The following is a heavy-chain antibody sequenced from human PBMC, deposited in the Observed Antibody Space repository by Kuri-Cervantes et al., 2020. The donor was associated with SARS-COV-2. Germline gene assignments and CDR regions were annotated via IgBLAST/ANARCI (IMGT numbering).Heavy chain of an antibody. CDR3: AREGDTAMVRYYYYMDV. D-gene: IGHD5-18*01. V-gene: IGHV1-8*02. J-gene: IGHJ6*03. Sequence: GGSLRLSCKASGYTFTSYDINWVRQATGQGLEWMGWMNPNSGNTGYAQKLQGRVTMTTDTSTSTAYMELRSLRSDDTAVYYCAREGDTAMVRYYYYMDVWGKGTTVTVSS. CDR1: GYTFTSYD. CDR2: MNPNSGNT.